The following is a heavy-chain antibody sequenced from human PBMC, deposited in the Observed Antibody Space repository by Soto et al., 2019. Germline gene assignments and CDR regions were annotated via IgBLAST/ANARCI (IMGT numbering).Heavy chain of an antibody. CDR3: AIYSSGWYPLDY. D-gene: IGHD6-19*01. CDR1: GFTFSSDG. CDR2: IWYDGSNK. V-gene: IGHV3-30*02. J-gene: IGHJ4*02. Sequence: GGSLRLSCAASGFTFSSDGMHWVRQAPGKGLEWVAVIWYDGSNKYYADSVKGRFTISRDNSKNTLYLQMNSLRAEDTAVYYCAIYSSGWYPLDYWGQGTLVTVSS.